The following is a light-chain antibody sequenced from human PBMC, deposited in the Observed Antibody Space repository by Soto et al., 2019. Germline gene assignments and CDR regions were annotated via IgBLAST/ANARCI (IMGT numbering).Light chain of an antibody. CDR3: QQLNSYLIT. J-gene: IGKJ5*01. V-gene: IGKV1-9*01. Sequence: DIPLTQSPSFLSASVGDRVTITCRASQGISSDLAWYQQKPGKAPKLLIYAASTLQSGVLSRFSGSGSGTEVTLTISSLQPEDFATYYCQQLNSYLITFGQGTRLEIK. CDR1: QGISSD. CDR2: AAS.